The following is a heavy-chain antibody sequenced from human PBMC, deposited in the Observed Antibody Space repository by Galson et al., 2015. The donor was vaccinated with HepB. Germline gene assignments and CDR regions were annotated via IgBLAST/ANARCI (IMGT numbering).Heavy chain of an antibody. Sequence: SLRLSCAGSGFTFNTYAMSWVRQAPGRGLEWVSAISGSGDSTFDADTVKGRFTISRDNSKNTLYLQMNSLRAEDTAVYYCARDIRRRGFDYWGQGTLVTVSS. CDR1: GFTFNTYA. CDR2: ISGSGDST. D-gene: IGHD4-17*01. CDR3: ARDIRRRGFDY. J-gene: IGHJ4*02. V-gene: IGHV3-23*01.